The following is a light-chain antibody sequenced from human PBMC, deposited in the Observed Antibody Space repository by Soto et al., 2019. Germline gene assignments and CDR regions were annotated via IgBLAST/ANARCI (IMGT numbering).Light chain of an antibody. J-gene: IGLJ2*01. CDR2: DNN. Sequence: QSVLTQPPSVSAAPGQKVTISCSGSSSNIGNNYVSWYQQLPGTAPKLLIYDNNKRPSGIPDRFSGSKSGRSATLGITGLQTGDEADYYCGTWDSSLSADVFGGGTKLTVL. CDR3: GTWDSSLSADV. CDR1: SSNIGNNY. V-gene: IGLV1-51*01.